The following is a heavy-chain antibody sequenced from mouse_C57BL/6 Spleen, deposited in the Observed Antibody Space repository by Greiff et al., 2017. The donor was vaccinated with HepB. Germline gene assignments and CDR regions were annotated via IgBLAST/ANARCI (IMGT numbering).Heavy chain of an antibody. CDR2: IDPSARYT. Sequence: QVQLQQPGAELVMPGASVKLSCKASGYTFTSYWMHWVKQRPGQGLERTGEIDPSARYTNYNRKFKGKSTLTVDKSSSTAYLQLSSLTSEDSAVYYWPREERYGSSHVTVWGTGTTVTVA. CDR3: PREERYGSSHVTV. J-gene: IGHJ1*03. CDR1: GYTFTSYW. D-gene: IGHD1-1*01. V-gene: IGHV1-69*01.